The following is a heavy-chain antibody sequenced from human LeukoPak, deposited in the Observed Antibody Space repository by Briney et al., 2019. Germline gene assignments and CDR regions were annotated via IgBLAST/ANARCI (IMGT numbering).Heavy chain of an antibody. CDR1: GGSISSYY. CDR3: AREGGANRPLDY. D-gene: IGHD4/OR15-4a*01. V-gene: IGHV4-4*07. CDR2: IYTSGST. J-gene: IGHJ4*02. Sequence: SETLSLTCTVSGGSISSYYWSWIRQPAGKGLEWIGRIYTSGSTNYNPSLTSRVTMSVDTSKNQFSLKLSSVTAADTAVYYCAREGGANRPLDYWSQGTLVTVSS.